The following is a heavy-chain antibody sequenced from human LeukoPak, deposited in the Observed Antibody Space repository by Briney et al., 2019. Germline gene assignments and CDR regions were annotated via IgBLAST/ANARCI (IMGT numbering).Heavy chain of an antibody. D-gene: IGHD5-18*01. CDR2: ISSSSSYI. V-gene: IGHV3-21*01. J-gene: IGHJ4*02. CDR1: GFTFSSYS. CDR3: ARDKTPDGAAMVGY. Sequence: GGSLRLSCAASGFTFSSYSMNWVRQAPGKGLEWVSSISSSSSYIYYADSVKGRFTISRDNAKNSLYLQMNSLRAEDTAVYYCARDKTPDGAAMVGYWGQGTLVTVSS.